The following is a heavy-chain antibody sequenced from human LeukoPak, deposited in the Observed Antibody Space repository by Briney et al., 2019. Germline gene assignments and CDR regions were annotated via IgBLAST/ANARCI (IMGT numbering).Heavy chain of an antibody. CDR1: GGSFNGYY. Sequence: PSETLSLTCAVYGGSFNGYYWSWIRQPPGKGLEWIGRIYSSGSTNYNPSLKSRVTMSIDTSKNQFSLKLSSVTAADTAVYYCARAVRGTYSSFDYWGQGTLVTVSS. D-gene: IGHD1-26*01. J-gene: IGHJ4*02. CDR3: ARAVRGTYSSFDY. V-gene: IGHV4-59*10. CDR2: IYSSGST.